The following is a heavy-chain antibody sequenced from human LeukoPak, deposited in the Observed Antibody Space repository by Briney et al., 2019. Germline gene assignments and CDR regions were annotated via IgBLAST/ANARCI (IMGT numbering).Heavy chain of an antibody. CDR2: INPNSGGT. CDR3: ARVRIYDFWSGYYGSTAFDP. J-gene: IGHJ5*02. Sequence: ASVKVSCKASGYTFTGYYMHWVRQAPGQGLEWMGWINPNSGGTNYAQKFQGRVTMTRDTSISTAYMELSRLRSDDTAMYYCARVRIYDFWSGYYGSTAFDPWGQGTLVTVSS. D-gene: IGHD3-3*01. V-gene: IGHV1-2*02. CDR1: GYTFTGYY.